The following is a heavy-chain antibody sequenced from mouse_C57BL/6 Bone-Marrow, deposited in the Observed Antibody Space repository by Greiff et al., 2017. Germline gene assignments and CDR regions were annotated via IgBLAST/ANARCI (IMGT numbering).Heavy chain of an antibody. V-gene: IGHV12-3*01. CDR3: AGDREVTTGDYAMDY. J-gene: IGHJ4*01. CDR1: GFPITSGYY. D-gene: IGHD2-1*01. CDR2: ITHSGET. Sequence: VKLQESGPGLVKPSQSLFLTCSITGFPITSGYYWIWIRQSPGKPLEWMGYITHSGETFYNPSLPSPISITRETSKNQFFLQLNSVTTEDTAMYYCAGDREVTTGDYAMDYWGQGTSVTVSS.